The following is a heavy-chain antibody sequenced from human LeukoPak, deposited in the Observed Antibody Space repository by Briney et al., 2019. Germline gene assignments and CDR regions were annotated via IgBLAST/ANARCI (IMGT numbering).Heavy chain of an antibody. CDR2: IYYSGST. CDR3: ARGVEGYYDSSGYGY. D-gene: IGHD3-22*01. J-gene: IGHJ4*02. Sequence: SETLSLTCTVSGGSISSDFWSWIRQPPGKGLEWIGYIYYSGSTNYNPSLKSRVTISVDTSKNQFSLKMSSVTAADTAVYYCARGVEGYYDSSGYGYWGQGTLVTVSS. V-gene: IGHV4-59*01. CDR1: GGSISSDF.